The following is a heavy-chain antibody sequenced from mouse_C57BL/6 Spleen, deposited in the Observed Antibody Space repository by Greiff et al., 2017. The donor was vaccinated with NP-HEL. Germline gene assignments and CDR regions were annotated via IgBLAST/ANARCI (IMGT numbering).Heavy chain of an antibody. D-gene: IGHD2-4*01. CDR1: GFTFSSYA. Sequence: EVHLVESGGGLVKPGGSLKLSCAASGFTFSSYAMPWVRQTPEKRLEWVATISDGGSYTYYPDTVKGRFTISRDNAKHNLYLQMSHLKSEDTAMYYCARDDYDGDYFDYWGQGTTLTVSS. J-gene: IGHJ2*01. CDR2: ISDGGSYT. V-gene: IGHV5-4*01. CDR3: ARDDYDGDYFDY.